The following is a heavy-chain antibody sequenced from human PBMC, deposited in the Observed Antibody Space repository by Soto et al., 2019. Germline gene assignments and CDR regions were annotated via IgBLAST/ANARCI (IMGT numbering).Heavy chain of an antibody. V-gene: IGHV3-48*01. D-gene: IGHD6-13*01. CDR1: GFTFSSYS. CDR2: ISSSSSTI. J-gene: IGHJ1*01. CDR3: ARDLGSSWYPEYFQH. Sequence: WSLRLSCAASGFTFSSYSMNWVRQAPGKGLEWVSYISSSSSTIYYADSVKGRFTISRDNAKNSLYLQMNSLRAEDTAVYYCARDLGSSWYPEYFQHWGQGTLVTVSS.